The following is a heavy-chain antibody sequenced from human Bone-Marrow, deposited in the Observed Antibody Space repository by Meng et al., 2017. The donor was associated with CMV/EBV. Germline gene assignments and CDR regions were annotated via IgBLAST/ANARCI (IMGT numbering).Heavy chain of an antibody. CDR1: GVTFSGYG. CDR3: ARVTIWQLLRNYYYDMDD. CDR2: IWYDGSNK. V-gene: IGHV3-33*01. J-gene: IGHJ6*02. D-gene: IGHD2-15*01. Sequence: GGSLRLSCAASGVTFSGYGMHWVRQAPGKGLEWVAVIWYDGSNKYYADSVKGRFTISRDNSKNMLYLQMNSLRAEDTAVYYCARVTIWQLLRNYYYDMDDWGQGTTVTVSS.